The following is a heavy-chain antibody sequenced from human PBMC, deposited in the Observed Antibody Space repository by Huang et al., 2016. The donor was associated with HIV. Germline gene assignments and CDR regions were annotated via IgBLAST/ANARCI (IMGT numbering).Heavy chain of an antibody. CDR2: IYYSGST. V-gene: IGHV4-39*01. D-gene: IGHD7-27*01. CDR3: ARNWGSDGGDY. Sequence: QLQLQESGPGLVKPSETLSLTCTVSGGSISSSRYYWGWIRQPPGKGLEWIGSIYYSGSTEDNPSLKSRVTISGDTSKNQFSLKLSSVTAADTAVYYCARNWGSDGGDYWGQGTLVTVSS. CDR1: GGSISSSRYY. J-gene: IGHJ4*02.